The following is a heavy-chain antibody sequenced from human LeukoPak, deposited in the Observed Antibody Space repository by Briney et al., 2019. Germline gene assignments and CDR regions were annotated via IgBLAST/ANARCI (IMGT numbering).Heavy chain of an antibody. D-gene: IGHD2-2*01. CDR2: IYPVDSES. V-gene: IGHV5-51*01. Sequence: GESLKISCKGSGYSLTNYWIGWVRQMPGKGLEWMGNIYPVDSESRYSPPFQGQVTISDDKSINTAYLQWSSLKASDTAMYYCVRDKYCTTTSCYFDYWGQGTLVTVSS. J-gene: IGHJ4*02. CDR1: GYSLTNYW. CDR3: VRDKYCTTTSCYFDY.